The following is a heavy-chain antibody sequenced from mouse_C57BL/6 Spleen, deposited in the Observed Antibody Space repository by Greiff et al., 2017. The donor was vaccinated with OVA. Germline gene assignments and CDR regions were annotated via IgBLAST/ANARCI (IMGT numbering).Heavy chain of an antibody. Sequence: EVQGVESGGGLVKPGGSLKLSCAASGFTFSDYGMHWVRQAPEKGLEWVAYISSGSSTIYYADTLKGRYTISRDNAKNTRFLQMTSLRSEDTAMYYCARGLLWSSNYVSMDYWGQGTSVTVSS. CDR3: ARGLLWSSNYVSMDY. D-gene: IGHD2-5*01. CDR2: ISSGSSTI. J-gene: IGHJ4*01. V-gene: IGHV5-17*01. CDR1: GFTFSDYG.